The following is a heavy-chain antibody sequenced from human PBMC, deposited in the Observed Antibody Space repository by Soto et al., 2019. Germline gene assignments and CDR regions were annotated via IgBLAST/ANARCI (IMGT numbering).Heavy chain of an antibody. CDR1: GYTFTNYG. CDR3: ARDGERCTSTRCAPWPDAHFDL. D-gene: IGHD2-2*01. J-gene: IGHJ2*01. Sequence: QVQLVQSGDEVKKPGASVKVSCKASGYTFTNYGITWVRQAPGQGLEWMGWISPYNGNTKYPQKLQGRVTMTTDTSTRTSYIELRSLRSDDTAVYFCARDGERCTSTRCAPWPDAHFDLWGCGTGVTVSS. V-gene: IGHV1-18*01. CDR2: ISPYNGNT.